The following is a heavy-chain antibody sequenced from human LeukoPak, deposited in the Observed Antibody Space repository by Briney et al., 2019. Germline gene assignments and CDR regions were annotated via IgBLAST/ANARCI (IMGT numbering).Heavy chain of an antibody. CDR1: GYTFSSYA. D-gene: IGHD3-10*01. J-gene: IGHJ6*02. Sequence: GASVKVSCKASGYTFSSYAISWVRQAPGQGLEWMGGIIPIFGTANYAQKFQGRVTITADESTSTAYMELSSLRSEDTAVYYCAVGYGSGVTLPYYYYYGMDVWGQGTTVTVSS. V-gene: IGHV1-69*13. CDR2: IIPIFGTA. CDR3: AVGYGSGVTLPYYYYYGMDV.